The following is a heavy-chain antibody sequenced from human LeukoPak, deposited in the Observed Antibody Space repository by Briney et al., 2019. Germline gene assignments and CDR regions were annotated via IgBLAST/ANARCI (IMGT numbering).Heavy chain of an antibody. D-gene: IGHD3-22*01. Sequence: PGGSLRLSCAASGFTFSSYEMNWVRQAPGKGLEWVSYISSSGSTIYYADSVKGRFTISRDNSKNTLYLQMNSLRAEDTAVYYCATHHKYYYDSSGDPSYWGQGTLVTVSS. CDR3: ATHHKYYYDSSGDPSY. V-gene: IGHV3-48*03. J-gene: IGHJ4*02. CDR2: ISSSGSTI. CDR1: GFTFSSYE.